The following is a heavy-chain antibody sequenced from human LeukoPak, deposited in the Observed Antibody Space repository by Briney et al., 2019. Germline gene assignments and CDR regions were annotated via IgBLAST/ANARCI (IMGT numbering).Heavy chain of an antibody. V-gene: IGHV3-23*01. CDR1: GFTFSSYA. CDR3: AKRDCSGGSCRTTSFDY. CDR2: ISSGGGSP. J-gene: IGHJ4*02. D-gene: IGHD2-15*01. Sequence: GGSLRLSCAASGFTFSSYAMSWVRQAPGKGLEWVSAISSGGGSPYYADSVKGRFTISRDNSKNTLYLRMNSLRAEDTAVYYCAKRDCSGGSCRTTSFDYWGQGTLVTVSS.